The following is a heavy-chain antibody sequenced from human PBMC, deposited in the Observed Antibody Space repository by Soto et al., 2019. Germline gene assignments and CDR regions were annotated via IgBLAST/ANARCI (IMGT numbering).Heavy chain of an antibody. V-gene: IGHV4-39*01. J-gene: IGHJ4*01. CDR2: IYYSGST. CDR1: GGSISSSSYY. CDR3: ARTAGHRHFDY. Sequence: QLQLQESGPGLVKPSETLSLTCTVSGGSISSSSYYWGWIRQPPGKGLEWIGSIYYSGSTYYNPSLKSRVTISVDTSKNQCSLKLSSVTAADTAVYYCARTAGHRHFDYWGHGTLVTVSS.